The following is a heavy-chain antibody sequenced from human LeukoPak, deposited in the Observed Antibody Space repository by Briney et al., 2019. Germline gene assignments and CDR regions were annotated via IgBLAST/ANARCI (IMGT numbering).Heavy chain of an antibody. V-gene: IGHV1-69*05. D-gene: IGHD2-15*01. CDR2: IIPIFGTA. CDR3: ARLVAANWFDP. Sequence: GASVRVSCKASGYTFTSYAISWVRQVPGQGLEWMGGIIPIFGTANYAQKFQGRVTITTDESTSTAYMELSSLRSEDTAVYYCARLVAANWFDPWGQGTLVTVSS. CDR1: GYTFTSYA. J-gene: IGHJ5*02.